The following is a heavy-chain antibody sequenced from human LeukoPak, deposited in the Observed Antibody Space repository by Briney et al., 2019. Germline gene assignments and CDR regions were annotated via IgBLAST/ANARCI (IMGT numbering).Heavy chain of an antibody. CDR1: GFSFSVYY. D-gene: IGHD2-15*01. V-gene: IGHV3-72*01. Sequence: GGSLRLFCAASGFSFSVYYMAWVRQAPGKGLEWVGLSRNKENRYSTEYGASVKGRVTISRDDSKNLMYLEMKSLKSEDTAVYYCVREYFGGYDYWGQGTLVTVSS. J-gene: IGHJ4*02. CDR3: VREYFGGYDY. CDR2: SRNKENRYST.